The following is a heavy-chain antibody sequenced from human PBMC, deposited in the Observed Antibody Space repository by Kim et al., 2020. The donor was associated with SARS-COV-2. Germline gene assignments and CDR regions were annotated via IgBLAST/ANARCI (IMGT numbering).Heavy chain of an antibody. CDR2: RT. CDR3: ARGTWFGSL. D-gene: IGHD3-10*01. V-gene: IGHV4-34*01. J-gene: IGHJ6*02. Sequence: RTNYNPSLKSRVTISVDTSKNQFSLKLSSVTAADTAVYYCARGTWFGSLWGQGTTVTVSS.